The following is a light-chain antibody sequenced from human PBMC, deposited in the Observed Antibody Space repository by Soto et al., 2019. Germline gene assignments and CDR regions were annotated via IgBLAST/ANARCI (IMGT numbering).Light chain of an antibody. CDR2: LNSDGSH. V-gene: IGLV4-69*01. CDR3: QTWGTGIVV. J-gene: IGLJ2*01. Sequence: QPVLTQSPSASASLGASVKLTCTLSSGHSSYAIAWHQQQPEKGPRYLMKLNSDGSHSKGDGIPDRFSGSSSAAERYLTISGLQSEDEADYYCQTWGTGIVVFAGGTKLTVL. CDR1: SGHSSYA.